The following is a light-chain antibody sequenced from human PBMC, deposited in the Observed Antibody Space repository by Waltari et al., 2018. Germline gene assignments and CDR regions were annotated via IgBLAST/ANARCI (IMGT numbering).Light chain of an antibody. Sequence: DIVMTQSPDSLAVSLVERATINCKSSQSVLYSSNNKNYLAWYQQKPGQPPRLLIYWASTRESGVPDRSSGSGSGTDFTLTISSLQAEDVALYYCQQYYSTPQAFGQGTKVEI. CDR2: WAS. V-gene: IGKV4-1*01. CDR3: QQYYSTPQA. CDR1: QSVLYSSNNKNY. J-gene: IGKJ1*01.